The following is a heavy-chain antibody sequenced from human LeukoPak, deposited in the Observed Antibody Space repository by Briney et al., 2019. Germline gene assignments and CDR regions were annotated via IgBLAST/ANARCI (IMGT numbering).Heavy chain of an antibody. CDR1: GYTFTGYY. J-gene: IGHJ3*02. CDR3: ARYYYGSGSYPDAFDI. CDR2: INPNSGGT. D-gene: IGHD3-10*01. Sequence: GASVKVSCKASGYTFTGYYMHWARQAPGQGLEWMGWINPNSGGTNYAQKFQGRVTMTRDTSISTAYMELSRLRSDDTAVYYCARYYYGSGSYPDAFDIWGQGTMVTVSS. V-gene: IGHV1-2*02.